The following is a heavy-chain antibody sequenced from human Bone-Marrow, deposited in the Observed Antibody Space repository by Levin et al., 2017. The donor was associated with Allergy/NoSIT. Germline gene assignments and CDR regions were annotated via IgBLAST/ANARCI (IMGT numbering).Heavy chain of an antibody. V-gene: IGHV3-30-3*01. CDR2: ISYDGTNE. Sequence: PGGSLRLSCAASGFSFSRYAMNWVRQAPGKGLEWVAVISYDGTNEYYADSVKGRFTISRDNTKNTLYLQMNSLRTEDTAVYYCARDADMVVVLTTTGGGSFDYWGQGALVTVSS. D-gene: IGHD2-21*01. CDR3: ARDADMVVVLTTTGGGSFDY. J-gene: IGHJ4*02. CDR1: GFSFSRYA.